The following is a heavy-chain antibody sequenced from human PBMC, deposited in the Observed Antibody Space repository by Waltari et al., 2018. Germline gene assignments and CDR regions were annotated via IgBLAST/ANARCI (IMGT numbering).Heavy chain of an antibody. Sequence: QLQLQESGPGLVKPSETLSLTCTVSGGSISSSSYYWGWIRQPPGKGLEWIGSIYYRGGTYDNPPLRSGVTISVDTAKNQFSLKLSSVTAADTAVYYCAGVGSNGDLLRFDPWGQGTLVTVSS. V-gene: IGHV4-39*07. CDR3: AGVGSNGDLLRFDP. CDR1: GGSISSSSYY. CDR2: IYYRGGT. D-gene: IGHD4-17*01. J-gene: IGHJ5*02.